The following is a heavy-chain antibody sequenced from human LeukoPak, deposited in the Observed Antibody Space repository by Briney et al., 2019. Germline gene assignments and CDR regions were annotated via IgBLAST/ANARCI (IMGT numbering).Heavy chain of an antibody. CDR3: ASTDIVVVPAAIQESFDY. J-gene: IGHJ4*02. D-gene: IGHD2-2*02. CDR1: GGSISSGGYY. V-gene: IGHV4-61*02. Sequence: SQTLSLTCTVSGGSISSGGYYWSWIRQPAGKGLEWIGRIYTTGSTNYNPSLKSRVTISVDTPKNQFSLKLSSVTAADTAVYYCASTDIVVVPAAIQESFDYWGQGTLVTVSS. CDR2: IYTTGST.